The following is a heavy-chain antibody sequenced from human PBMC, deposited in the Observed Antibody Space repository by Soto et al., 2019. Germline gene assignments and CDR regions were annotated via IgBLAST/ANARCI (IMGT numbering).Heavy chain of an antibody. J-gene: IGHJ4*02. Sequence: XSVKVSCKASSYTFTSYGISWVRQAPGQXXXXXXXXRXXXGKXXYEXXXXXXXTXXXDXXXSKDYTQLRSLRSEDTAVYYCERGSNDIDYWGQGTLVNVSS. CDR2: XRXXXGKX. CDR1: SYTFTSYG. CDR3: ERGSNDIDY. V-gene: IGHV1-18*01. D-gene: IGHD1-1*01.